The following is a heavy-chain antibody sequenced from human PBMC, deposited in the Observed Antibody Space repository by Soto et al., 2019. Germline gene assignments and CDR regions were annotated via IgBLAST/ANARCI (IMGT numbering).Heavy chain of an antibody. CDR2: INHSGST. CDR3: ARQGYFDCSGGSCLKRPPEYYYYMDV. CDR1: GGSFSGYY. Sequence: SETLSLTCAVYGGSFSGYYWSWIRQPPGKGLEWIGEINHSGSTNYNPSLKSRVTISVDTSKNQFSLKLSSVTAADTAVYYCARQGYFDCSGGSCLKRPPEYYYYMDVWGKGTTVTVSS. V-gene: IGHV4-34*01. J-gene: IGHJ6*03. D-gene: IGHD2-15*01.